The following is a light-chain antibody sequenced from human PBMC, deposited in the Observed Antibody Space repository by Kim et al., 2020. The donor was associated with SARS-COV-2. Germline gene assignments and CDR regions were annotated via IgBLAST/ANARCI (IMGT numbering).Light chain of an antibody. Sequence: SVTISCTGSSSNIGAGYEVHWYQQRPGTAPKLLIYNDYRRPSGVPDRFSGSKSATSASLAITGLQAEDEADYYCQSYDTGLSGIIFGGGTQLTVL. V-gene: IGLV1-40*01. CDR1: SSNIGAGYE. CDR2: NDY. J-gene: IGLJ2*01. CDR3: QSYDTGLSGII.